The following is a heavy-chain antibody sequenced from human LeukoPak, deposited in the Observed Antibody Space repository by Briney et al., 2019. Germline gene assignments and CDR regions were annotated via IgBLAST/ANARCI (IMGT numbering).Heavy chain of an antibody. J-gene: IGHJ4*02. Sequence: GGSLRLSCAASGFTFSDHYMDWVRQAPGKGLEWVGRTRNKANSYTTEYAASVKGRFTISRDDSKNSLYLQMNSLKTEDTAVYYCAREGPDSSGYSPLDYWGQGTLVTVSS. V-gene: IGHV3-72*01. CDR2: TRNKANSYTT. D-gene: IGHD3-22*01. CDR1: GFTFSDHY. CDR3: AREGPDSSGYSPLDY.